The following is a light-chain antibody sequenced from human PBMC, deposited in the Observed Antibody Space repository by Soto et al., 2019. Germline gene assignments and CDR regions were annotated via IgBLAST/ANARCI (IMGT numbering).Light chain of an antibody. Sequence: QSVLTQPPSASGTPGQRVTISCSGSRSNIGSNTVNWYQQLPGTAPKRLIYSNNQRPSGVPDRFSGSKSGTSASLAISGLQSEDEADYYCAVWDDSLNGLVVFGGGTKVTV. CDR3: AVWDDSLNGLVV. CDR2: SNN. CDR1: RSNIGSNT. J-gene: IGLJ2*01. V-gene: IGLV1-44*01.